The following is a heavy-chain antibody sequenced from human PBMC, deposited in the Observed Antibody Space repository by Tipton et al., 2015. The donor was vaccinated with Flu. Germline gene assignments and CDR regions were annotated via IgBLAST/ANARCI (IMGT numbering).Heavy chain of an antibody. D-gene: IGHD6-13*01. CDR3: VKGGSSWSAYFQH. CDR2: ISGSGDQT. J-gene: IGHJ1*01. CDR1: GFAFSNFA. Sequence: SLRLSCAASGFAFSNFAMNWVRQAPGKGLEWVSSISGSGDQTYYADSVKGRFTISRDNSKNMLYVQMNSLRAEDTAVYYCVKGGSSWSAYFQHWGQGTLVTVSS. V-gene: IGHV3-23*01.